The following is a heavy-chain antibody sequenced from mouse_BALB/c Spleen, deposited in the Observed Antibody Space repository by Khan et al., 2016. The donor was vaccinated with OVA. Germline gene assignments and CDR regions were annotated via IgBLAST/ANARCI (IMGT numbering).Heavy chain of an antibody. CDR2: IDPFSGGT. Sequence: VQLKESGPELMKPGASVKISCKASGYSFTSYYIHWMMQSHGKSLEWIGYIDPFSGGTTYNQNFKGQATLTVDKSSSTAYILLSNLTSEDSAVYYCARHVFVAWFTYWGQGTLVTVSA. CDR3: ARHVFVAWFTY. CDR1: GYSFTSYY. J-gene: IGHJ3*01. V-gene: IGHV1S135*01.